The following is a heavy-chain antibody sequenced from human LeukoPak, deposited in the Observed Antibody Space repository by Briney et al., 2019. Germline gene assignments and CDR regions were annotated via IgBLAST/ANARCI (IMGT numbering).Heavy chain of an antibody. Sequence: PGGSLRLSCVASGFTFSNYGMHWVRQSPGKGLDWVAFIGSDGTKGYSADSVKGRFTISRDNSRNTLYLQMNSLKTEDTAVYYCAKGQHIVTTISQEGFEYWGQGTLVTVST. J-gene: IGHJ4*02. CDR1: GFTFSNYG. D-gene: IGHD5-12*01. CDR3: AKGQHIVTTISQEGFEY. CDR2: IGSDGTKG. V-gene: IGHV3-30*02.